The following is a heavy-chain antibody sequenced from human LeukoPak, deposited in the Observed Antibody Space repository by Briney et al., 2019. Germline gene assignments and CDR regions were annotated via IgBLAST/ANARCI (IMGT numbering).Heavy chain of an antibody. D-gene: IGHD3-10*02. Sequence: QPGRSLRLSCAASGFTFSSYGIHWVRQAPGKGLEWVAVISYDGGNKYYADSVKGRSTISRDNSKNTLYLQMNSLRAEDTAVYYCAKDYYVRTERPQIDYWGQGTLVTVSS. V-gene: IGHV3-30*18. CDR3: AKDYYVRTERPQIDY. CDR1: GFTFSSYG. J-gene: IGHJ4*02. CDR2: ISYDGGNK.